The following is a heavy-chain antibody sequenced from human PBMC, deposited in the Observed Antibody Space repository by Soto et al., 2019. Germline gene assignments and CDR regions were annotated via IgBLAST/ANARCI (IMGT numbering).Heavy chain of an antibody. CDR1: GFTFSNYA. V-gene: IGHV3-23*04. CDR3: AKESMSVAVSASRVYGMDV. J-gene: IGHJ6*02. Sequence: DVQVVESGGGLVQRGGSLRLSCAGSGFTFSNYAMTWVRQAPGKGLEWVSTTRSNGEYTYYADSVKGRFTVSRDNSPNALFLEMTSLRAEDTAVYYCAKESMSVAVSASRVYGMDVWGQGTTVTVSS. D-gene: IGHD6-6*01. CDR2: TRSNGEYT.